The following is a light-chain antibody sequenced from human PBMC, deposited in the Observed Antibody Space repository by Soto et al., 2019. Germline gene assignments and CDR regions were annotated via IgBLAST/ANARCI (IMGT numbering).Light chain of an antibody. CDR2: AAS. V-gene: IGKV1-39*01. CDR1: QSISIY. Sequence: IQMTHSPSSLSASVLYIVTITFRASQSISIYLNWYQQKPGKAPKLLIYAASSLQSGVPSRFSGSGSGTDFTLTISSLQPEDFATYYCQKSYSTPLNFGGGTKVDIK. J-gene: IGKJ4*01. CDR3: QKSYSTPLN.